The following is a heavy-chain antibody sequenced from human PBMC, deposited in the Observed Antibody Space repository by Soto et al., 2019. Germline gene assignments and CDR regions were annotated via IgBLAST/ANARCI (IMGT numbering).Heavy chain of an antibody. CDR1: GGSINRSPYY. Sequence: SETLSLTCSVSGGSINRSPYYWDWIRQSPGKGLEWIGSIYETGVTYYNPSLKSRVTVSKDTSKNQFSLKVASVTAADTAIYYCGRVMIGTSRHTDSDYWGQGTQVTVSS. CDR3: GRVMIGTSRHTDSDY. J-gene: IGHJ4*02. D-gene: IGHD2-2*01. CDR2: IYETGVT. V-gene: IGHV4-39*01.